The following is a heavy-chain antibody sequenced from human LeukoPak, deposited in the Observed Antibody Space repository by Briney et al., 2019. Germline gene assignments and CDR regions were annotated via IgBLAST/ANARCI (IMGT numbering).Heavy chain of an antibody. Sequence: PGGSLRLSCAASGFTFSSYGMHWVRQAPGKGLEWVAFIRYDGSNKYYADSVKGRFTISRDNSKNTLYLQMNSLRAEDTAVYYCAKDSDLYGDYTDYWGQGTLVTVSS. V-gene: IGHV3-30*02. CDR3: AKDSDLYGDYTDY. CDR2: IRYDGSNK. J-gene: IGHJ4*02. D-gene: IGHD4-17*01. CDR1: GFTFSSYG.